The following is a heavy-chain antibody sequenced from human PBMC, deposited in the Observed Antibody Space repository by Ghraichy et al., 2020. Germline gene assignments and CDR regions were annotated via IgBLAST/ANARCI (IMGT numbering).Heavy chain of an antibody. J-gene: IGHJ4*02. V-gene: IGHV1-8*01. CDR2: MNPNSGNT. D-gene: IGHD5-24*01. CDR3: ARGYKTSRGWLVY. Sequence: ASVKVSCKIGRSHVCTSVMKLDRVCRRRRVKRMGWMNPNSGNTGYAQKFHGRVTMNRNTSISTAYMELSSLRSEDTAVYYCARGYKTSRGWLVYWGQVTLVAVSS. CDR1: RSHVCTSV.